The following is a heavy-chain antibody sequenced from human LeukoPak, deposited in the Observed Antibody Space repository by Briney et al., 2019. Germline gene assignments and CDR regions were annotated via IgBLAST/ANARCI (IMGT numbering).Heavy chain of an antibody. CDR2: IKQDGSEQ. V-gene: IGHV3-7*01. Sequence: GESLKISCAASGFTFSRYWMAWVRQAPGKGLEWVANIKQDGSEQYHVESVRGRFTMSRDNAKNSMFLQMDSLRAEDTAVYYCARVSRSGCYGEHWGQGTLVTVSS. CDR3: ARVSRSGCYGEH. D-gene: IGHD3-3*01. CDR1: GFTFSRYW. J-gene: IGHJ4*02.